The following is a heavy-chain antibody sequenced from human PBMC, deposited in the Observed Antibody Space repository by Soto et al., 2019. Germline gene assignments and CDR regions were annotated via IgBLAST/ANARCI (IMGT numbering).Heavy chain of an antibody. CDR3: TPLSVSLSGPSGIHV. J-gene: IGHJ6*02. V-gene: IGHV4-39*01. D-gene: IGHD2-15*01. Sequence: QLHLQELGPGLVKPSETLSLTCSVSGYSVSSSDYYWAWIRQPPGKGLEGIGSMFYSGLTYYNPSLQSRVALSVDTSKSQFSVRLNSVTAADTAVYYCTPLSVSLSGPSGIHVWCQGTTVTASS. CDR1: GYSVSSSDYY. CDR2: MFYSGLT.